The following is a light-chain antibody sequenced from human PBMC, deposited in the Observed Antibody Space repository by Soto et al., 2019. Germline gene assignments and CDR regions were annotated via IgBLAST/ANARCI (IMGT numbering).Light chain of an antibody. V-gene: IGLV2-14*03. CDR2: DVT. Sequence: QSVLTQPASVSGSPGQSITISCTGTSSDVGGYNYVSLYQHHPGKAPKLIIYDVTNRPSGVSNPFSGSKSGNTASLTISGLQPEDEADYYCSSYTTSNTRQIVFGTGTKVTVL. CDR3: SSYTTSNTRQIV. J-gene: IGLJ1*01. CDR1: SSDVGGYNY.